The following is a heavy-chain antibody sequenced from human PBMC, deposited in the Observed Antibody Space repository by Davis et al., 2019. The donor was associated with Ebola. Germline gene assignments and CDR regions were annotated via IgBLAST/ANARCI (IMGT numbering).Heavy chain of an antibody. V-gene: IGHV5-51*01. CDR3: ARHPGWCSGGSCYYYYYMDV. J-gene: IGHJ6*03. CDR1: GYSFTSYW. CDR2: IYPGDSDT. D-gene: IGHD2-15*01. Sequence: GESLKISCKGSGYSFTSYWIGWVRQMPGKGLEWMGIIYPGDSDTRYSPSFQGQVTISADKSISTAYLQWSSLKASDTAMYYCARHPGWCSGGSCYYYYYMDVWGKGTTVTVSS.